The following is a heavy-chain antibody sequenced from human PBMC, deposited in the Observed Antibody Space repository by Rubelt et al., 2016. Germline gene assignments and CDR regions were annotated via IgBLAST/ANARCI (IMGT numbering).Heavy chain of an antibody. CDR1: GFTFSSYA. J-gene: IGHJ4*02. Sequence: EVQLLESGGGLVQPGGSLRLSCAASGFTFSSYAMSWVRQAPGKGLEWVSGISGSDTRTYYAESVKGRFTISRDNSKNTLDLQMNSLGPEDTAVYYCARRSGWSPDYWGQGTLVTVSS. D-gene: IGHD3-3*01. V-gene: IGHV3-23*01. CDR2: ISGSDTRT. CDR3: ARRSGWSPDY.